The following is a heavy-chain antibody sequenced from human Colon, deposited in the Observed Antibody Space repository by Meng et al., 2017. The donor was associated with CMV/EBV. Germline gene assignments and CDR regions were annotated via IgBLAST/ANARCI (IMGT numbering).Heavy chain of an antibody. J-gene: IGHJ6*02. Sequence: GESLKISCEASGLIFSNAWMSWVRQAPGKGLEWVGRIRSKTDGGLTEYATPVRGRFIISRDDSKNTLYLQMSSLKSEDTAIYYCGKDPGTIHDYFSKGGLDVWGQGTTVTVSS. D-gene: IGHD2/OR15-2a*01. V-gene: IGHV3-15*01. CDR1: GLIFSNAW. CDR2: IRSKTDGGLT. CDR3: GKDPGTIHDYFSKGGLDV.